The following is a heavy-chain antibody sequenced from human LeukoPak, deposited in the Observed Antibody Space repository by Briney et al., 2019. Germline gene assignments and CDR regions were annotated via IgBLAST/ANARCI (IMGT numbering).Heavy chain of an antibody. V-gene: IGHV4-31*03. Sequence: SETLSLTCTVSGGSISSGGYYWSWIRPHPGKGLEWIGYIYYSGSTYYNPSLKSRVTISVDTSKNQFSLKLSSVTAADTAVYYCARGGGSGSREFDYWGQGTLVTVSS. J-gene: IGHJ4*02. CDR2: IYYSGST. CDR3: ARGGGSGSREFDY. CDR1: GGSISSGGYY. D-gene: IGHD1-26*01.